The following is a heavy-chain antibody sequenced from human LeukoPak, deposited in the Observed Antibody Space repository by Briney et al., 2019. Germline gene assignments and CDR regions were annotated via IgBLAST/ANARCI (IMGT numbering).Heavy chain of an antibody. D-gene: IGHD3-22*01. CDR1: GGTFSSYA. CDR3: ARDTGYYYDSSGYYPFDY. Sequence: SVKVSCKASGGTFSSYAISWVRQAPGQGLEWMGGIIPIFGTANYAQKFQGRATITADESTSTAYMELSSLRSEDTAVYYCARDTGYYYDSSGYYPFDYWGQGTLVTVSS. CDR2: IIPIFGTA. V-gene: IGHV1-69*13. J-gene: IGHJ4*02.